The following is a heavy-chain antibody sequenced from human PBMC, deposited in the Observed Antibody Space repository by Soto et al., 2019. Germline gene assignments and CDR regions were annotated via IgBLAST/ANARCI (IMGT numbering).Heavy chain of an antibody. J-gene: IGHJ4*02. Sequence: GGSLRLSCAASGFSFSTYTMSWVRRAPGKGLEWVSAISGSGGSPSYADSVQGRFTISRDKPKKTLYLQMNSLRAEDTAVYYCALYSNYLPIDYWGQGTLVTVSS. CDR1: GFSFSTYT. D-gene: IGHD4-4*01. V-gene: IGHV3-23*01. CDR2: ISGSGGSP. CDR3: ALYSNYLPIDY.